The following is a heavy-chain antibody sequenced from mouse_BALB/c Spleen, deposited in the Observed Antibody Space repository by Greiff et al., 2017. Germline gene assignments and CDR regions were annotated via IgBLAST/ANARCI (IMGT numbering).Heavy chain of an antibody. CDR3: ARDSYDYDVEDAMDY. J-gene: IGHJ4*01. V-gene: IGHV5-4*02. CDR1: GFTFSDYY. D-gene: IGHD2-4*01. Sequence: EVKLVESGGGLVKPGGSLKLSCAASGFTFSDYYMYWVRQTPEKRLEWVATISDGGSYTYYPDSVKGRFTISRDNAKNNLYLQMSSLKSEDTAMYYCARDSYDYDVEDAMDYWGQGTSVTVSS. CDR2: ISDGGSYT.